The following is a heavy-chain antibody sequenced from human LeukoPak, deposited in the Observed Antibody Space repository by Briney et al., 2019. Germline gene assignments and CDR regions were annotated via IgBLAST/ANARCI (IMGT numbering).Heavy chain of an antibody. D-gene: IGHD3-10*01. CDR2: IHYSGYT. V-gene: IGHV4-59*01. Sequence: SETLSLTCNVSGGSIRGYYWSWIRQPPGKGLEWIGCIHYSGYTNYNPSLKSRVTISVDTSKNHFSLKLSSVTAADTAVYYCARTTMVRGTYYMDVWGKGTTVTISS. CDR3: ARTTMVRGTYYMDV. CDR1: GGSIRGYY. J-gene: IGHJ6*03.